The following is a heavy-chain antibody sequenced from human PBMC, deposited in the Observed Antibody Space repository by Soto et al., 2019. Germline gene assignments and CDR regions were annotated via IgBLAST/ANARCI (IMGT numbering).Heavy chain of an antibody. J-gene: IGHJ4*02. CDR1: GFTVSSNY. V-gene: IGHV3-53*01. D-gene: IGHD3-9*01. CDR3: ARRDDILTGYDY. Sequence: GSLRLSCAASGFTVSSNYMSWVRQAPGKGLEWVSVIYSGGSTYYADSVKGRFTNSRDNSKNTLYLQMNSLGAEDTAVYYCARRDDILTGYDYWGQGTLVTVSS. CDR2: IYSGGST.